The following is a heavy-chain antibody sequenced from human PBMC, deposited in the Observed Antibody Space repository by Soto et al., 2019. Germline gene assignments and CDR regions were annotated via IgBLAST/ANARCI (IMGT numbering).Heavy chain of an antibody. V-gene: IGHV3-21*01. CDR3: AKSRLGDSSSWYSSYYYYGMDV. J-gene: IGHJ6*02. CDR1: GFPFSGYV. D-gene: IGHD6-13*01. CDR2: ISSSSSYI. Sequence: GGSLKPSCAASGFPFSGYVMNWVRQATGKGLEWVSSISSSSSYIYYADSVKGRFTISRDNAKNSLYLQMNSLRAEDTAVYYCAKSRLGDSSSWYSSYYYYGMDVWGQGTTVTVSS.